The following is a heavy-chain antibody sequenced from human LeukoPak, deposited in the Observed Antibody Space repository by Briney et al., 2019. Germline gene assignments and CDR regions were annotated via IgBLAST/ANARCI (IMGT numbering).Heavy chain of an antibody. Sequence: GGSLRLSCAASGFTFSSYAMHWVRQAPGKGLEWVAVISYDGSNKYYADSVKGRFTISRDNAKNSLYLQMNSLRAEDTALYYCVKDISDYGGNTGGFDYWGQGTLVTVSS. D-gene: IGHD4-23*01. V-gene: IGHV3-30-3*01. CDR3: VKDISDYGGNTGGFDY. CDR1: GFTFSSYA. CDR2: ISYDGSNK. J-gene: IGHJ4*02.